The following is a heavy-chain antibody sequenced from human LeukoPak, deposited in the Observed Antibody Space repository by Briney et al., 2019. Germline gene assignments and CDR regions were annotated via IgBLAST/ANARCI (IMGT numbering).Heavy chain of an antibody. CDR3: ARLTGVVNAFDY. CDR1: GFTFSTYS. J-gene: IGHJ4*02. Sequence: GGSLRLSCAASGFTFSTYSMTWVRQAPGKGLEWVSSIISGSSDISYADSVKGRFTISRDNAKYSLYLQVNSLRAEDTAVYYCARLTGVVNAFDYWGQGTLVTVSS. D-gene: IGHD5-18*01. V-gene: IGHV3-21*01. CDR2: IISGSSDI.